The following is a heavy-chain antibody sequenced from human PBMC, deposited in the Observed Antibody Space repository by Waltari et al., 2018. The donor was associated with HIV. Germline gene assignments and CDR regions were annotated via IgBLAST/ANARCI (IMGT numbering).Heavy chain of an antibody. CDR1: NASINTPSHY. Sequence: QVQLRESGPALVKPSETLLLTLPASNASINTPSHYWAWVRQSPGKGPEWLASIYHSGVAYYSPSFKSRFTISVDKSKNEFYLKLRSVTASDSGVFFCARQDKGGKREELLTSWG. J-gene: IGHJ5*01. CDR3: ARQDKGGKREELLTS. D-gene: IGHD1-26*01. V-gene: IGHV4-39*01. CDR2: IYHSGVA.